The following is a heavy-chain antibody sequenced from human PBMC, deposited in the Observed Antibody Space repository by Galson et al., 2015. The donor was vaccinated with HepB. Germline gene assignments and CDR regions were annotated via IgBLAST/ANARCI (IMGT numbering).Heavy chain of an antibody. J-gene: IGHJ4*02. CDR2: ISGSGDST. D-gene: IGHD3-16*01. CDR1: GFNFSTYA. CDR3: AKGKGGVNKYAFDN. V-gene: IGHV3-23*01. Sequence: SLRLSCAASGFNFSTYAMSWVRQAPGKGLEWVSGISGSGDSTYYADSVKGRFTISRDNSKNTLYVQMNSLRAEDTAVYYCAKGKGGVNKYAFDNWGQGSLVTVSS.